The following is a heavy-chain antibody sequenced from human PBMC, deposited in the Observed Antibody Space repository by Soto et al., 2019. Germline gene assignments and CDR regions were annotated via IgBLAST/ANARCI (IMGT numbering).Heavy chain of an antibody. J-gene: IGHJ4*02. D-gene: IGHD1-26*01. CDR1: GFTFTSSA. V-gene: IGHV1-58*01. Sequence: SVKVSCKASGFTFTSSAVQWVRQARGQRLEWIGWIVVGSGNTNYAQKFQERVTITRDMSTSTAYMELSSLRSEDTAVYYCAADRRRISGSPLDFDYWGQGTLVTVSS. CDR2: IVVGSGNT. CDR3: AADRRRISGSPLDFDY.